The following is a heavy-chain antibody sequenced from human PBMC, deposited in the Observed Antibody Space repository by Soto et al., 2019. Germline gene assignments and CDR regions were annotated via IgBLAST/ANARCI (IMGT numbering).Heavy chain of an antibody. CDR3: ARWDHDYGYLDV. Sequence: PSQTLSLTCDISGDSVSSNRGAWTWIRQSPSRGLEWLGRTYYRSKWYNEYGLSVESRITINADTCKNQFSLQLNSVTPEDAAVYYCARWDHDYGYLDVWGLGTTVTVSS. CDR2: TYYRSKWYN. D-gene: IGHD4-17*01. CDR1: GDSVSSNRGA. J-gene: IGHJ6*02. V-gene: IGHV6-1*01.